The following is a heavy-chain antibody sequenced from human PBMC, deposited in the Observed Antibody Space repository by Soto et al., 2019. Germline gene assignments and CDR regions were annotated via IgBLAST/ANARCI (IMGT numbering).Heavy chain of an antibody. V-gene: IGHV3-30*18. J-gene: IGHJ5*02. Sequence: QVQLVESGGGVVQPGRSLRLSCAASGFTFSSYGMHWVRQAPGKGLEWVAVISYDGSNKYYADSVKGRFTISRDNSKNTLYLQMNSLRAEDTAVYYGAKVGNTMVRGVPRGWFDPWGQGTLVTVSS. CDR2: ISYDGSNK. CDR1: GFTFSSYG. CDR3: AKVGNTMVRGVPRGWFDP. D-gene: IGHD3-10*01.